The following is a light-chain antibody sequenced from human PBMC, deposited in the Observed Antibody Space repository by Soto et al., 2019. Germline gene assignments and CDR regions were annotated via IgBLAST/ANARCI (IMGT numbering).Light chain of an antibody. Sequence: EIVMTQSPATLSVSPGERATLSCRASQSVSYNLAWSQQKPGQGPRLLIYGAFTRATGIPARFSGSGSGTEFTLTISSLQSEDFAVYYCQQYKNWPPLTFGGGTKVEIK. CDR1: QSVSYN. V-gene: IGKV3-15*01. CDR3: QQYKNWPPLT. J-gene: IGKJ4*01. CDR2: GAF.